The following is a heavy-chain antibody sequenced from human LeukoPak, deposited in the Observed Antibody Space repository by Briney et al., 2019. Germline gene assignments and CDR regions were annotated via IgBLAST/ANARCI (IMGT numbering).Heavy chain of an antibody. CDR3: ARAEEQWLSYFDY. Sequence: SGGSLRLFCVASGFTFSEYYMVWIRQAPGKGLEWVSYISSSSSYTNYADSVKGRFTVSRDNAKNSLYLQMNSLRAEDTAVYYCARAEEQWLSYFDYWGQGTLVTVSS. D-gene: IGHD6-19*01. J-gene: IGHJ4*02. CDR1: GFTFSEYY. V-gene: IGHV3-11*05. CDR2: ISSSSSYT.